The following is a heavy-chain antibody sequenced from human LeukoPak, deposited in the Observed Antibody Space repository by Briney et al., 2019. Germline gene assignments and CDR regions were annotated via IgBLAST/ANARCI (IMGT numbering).Heavy chain of an antibody. CDR3: ARDPNLYSGTYDTY. CDR2: IKQDGGER. CDR1: GVTFSSHW. D-gene: IGHD1-26*01. J-gene: IGHJ4*02. Sequence: GGSLRLSCVVSGVTFSSHWMSWVRQAPGKGLEWVANIKQDGGERYYVDSVKGRFTISRDNAKNSVFLQMNSLRAEDTAVYYCARDPNLYSGTYDTYWGQGTLVTVSS. V-gene: IGHV3-7*03.